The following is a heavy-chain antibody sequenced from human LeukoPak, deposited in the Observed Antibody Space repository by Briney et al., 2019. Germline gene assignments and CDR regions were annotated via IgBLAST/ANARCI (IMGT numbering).Heavy chain of an antibody. Sequence: GGSLRLSCAASGFTFSGYYMSWIRQAPGKGLEWVSYISSSGSNIYYADSVKGRFTISRDYAKNSLYLQMNSLRAEDTAVYFCARECGGGYLFDYWGQGTLVTVSS. J-gene: IGHJ4*02. D-gene: IGHD1-26*01. CDR1: GFTFSGYY. V-gene: IGHV3-11*01. CDR2: ISSSGSNI. CDR3: ARECGGGYLFDY.